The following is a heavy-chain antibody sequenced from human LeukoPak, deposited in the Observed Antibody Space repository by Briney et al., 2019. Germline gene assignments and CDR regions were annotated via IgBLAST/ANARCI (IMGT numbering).Heavy chain of an antibody. CDR3: AKDVRGSTSWYGLDY. CDR1: GFTFDDYA. CDR2: ISWDGGST. Sequence: QSGGSLRLSCAASGFTFDDYAMHWVRQAPGKGLEWVSLISWDGGSTYYADSVKGRFTISRDNSKNSLYLQMNSLRAEDTPLYYCAKDVRGSTSWYGLDYWGQGTLVTVSS. J-gene: IGHJ4*02. V-gene: IGHV3-43D*03. D-gene: IGHD6-13*01.